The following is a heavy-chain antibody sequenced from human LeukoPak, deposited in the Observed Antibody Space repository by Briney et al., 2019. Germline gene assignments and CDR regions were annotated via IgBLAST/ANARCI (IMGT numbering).Heavy chain of an antibody. V-gene: IGHV3-23*01. Sequence: GGSLRLSCAASGFTFSSYWMHWVRQAPGKGLEWVSAISGSGGSTYYADSVKGRFTISRDNSKNTLYLQMNSLRAEDTAVYYCAKSEPAAMRFYYYYGMDVWGQGTTVTVSS. J-gene: IGHJ6*02. CDR2: ISGSGGST. CDR1: GFTFSSYW. CDR3: AKSEPAAMRFYYYYGMDV. D-gene: IGHD2-2*01.